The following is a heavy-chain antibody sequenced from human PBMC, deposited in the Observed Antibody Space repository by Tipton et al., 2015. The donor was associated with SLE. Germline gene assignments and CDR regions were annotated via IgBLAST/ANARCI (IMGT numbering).Heavy chain of an antibody. CDR3: ARGFRSITCLDY. D-gene: IGHD2-2*01. CDR1: GFSISSGYY. Sequence: TLSLTCAVSGFSISSGYYWGWIRQSPGKGLEWIGSIYHSGTANYNPSLKSRVTMSVDSSKNEFSLRLSFVTAADTAVYYCARGFRSITCLDYWGQGTLVTVSS. CDR2: IYHSGTA. V-gene: IGHV4-38-2*01. J-gene: IGHJ4*02.